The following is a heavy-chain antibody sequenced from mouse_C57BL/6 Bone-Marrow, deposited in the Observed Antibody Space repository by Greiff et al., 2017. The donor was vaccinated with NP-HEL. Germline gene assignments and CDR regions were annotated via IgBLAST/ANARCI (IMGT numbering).Heavy chain of an antibody. Sequence: EVQRVESGGGLVKPGGSLKLSCAASGFTFSSYAMSWVRQTPEKRLEWVATISDGGSYTYYPDNVKGRFTISRDNAKNNLYLQMSHLKSEDTAMYYCARDPIYYGNYWGQGTTLTVSS. J-gene: IGHJ2*01. CDR3: ARDPIYYGNY. CDR1: GFTFSSYA. V-gene: IGHV5-4*01. CDR2: ISDGGSYT. D-gene: IGHD2-1*01.